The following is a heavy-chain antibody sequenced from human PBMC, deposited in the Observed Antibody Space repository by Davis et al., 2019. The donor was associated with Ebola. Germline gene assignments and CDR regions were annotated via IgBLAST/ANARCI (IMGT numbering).Heavy chain of an antibody. J-gene: IGHJ2*01. CDR3: ARDAVHHWYFDL. CDR1: GYTFTAYY. D-gene: IGHD1-1*01. CDR2: INPNSGGT. V-gene: IGHV1-2*02. Sequence: ASVKVSCKASGYTFTAYYMHWVRQAPGQGLEWMGWINPNSGGTNYAQKFQGRVTMTRDTSISTAYMELSRLRSDDTAVYYCARDAVHHWYFDLWGRGTLVTVSS.